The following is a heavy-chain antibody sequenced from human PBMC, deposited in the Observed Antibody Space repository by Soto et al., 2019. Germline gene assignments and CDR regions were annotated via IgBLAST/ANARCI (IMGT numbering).Heavy chain of an antibody. J-gene: IGHJ5*02. CDR1: GGSISSYY. CDR2: IYYSGST. CDR3: ARARDYYDSSGYYPTRDWFDP. D-gene: IGHD3-22*01. V-gene: IGHV4-59*01. Sequence: SETLSLTCTVSGGSISSYYWSRIRQRPGKGLEWIGYIYYSGSTNYNPSLKSRVTISVDTSKNQFSLKLSSVTAADTAVYYCARARDYYDSSGYYPTRDWFDPWGQGTLVTVSS.